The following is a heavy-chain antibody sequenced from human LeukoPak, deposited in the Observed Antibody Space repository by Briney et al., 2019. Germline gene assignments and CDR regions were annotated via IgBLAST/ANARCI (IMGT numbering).Heavy chain of an antibody. CDR1: GYSFTSYW. CDR3: ARTYDYGWGSYPVGGFDP. Sequence: GESLKISCKGSGYSFTSYWFGWVRQMPAKGLEWLGIIYTRDSDTRYSPSFQGQVTISADKSISTAYLQWSSLKASDTAMYYCARTYDYGWGSYPVGGFDPWGQGTLVTVSS. CDR2: IYTRDSDT. V-gene: IGHV5-51*01. D-gene: IGHD3-16*02. J-gene: IGHJ5*02.